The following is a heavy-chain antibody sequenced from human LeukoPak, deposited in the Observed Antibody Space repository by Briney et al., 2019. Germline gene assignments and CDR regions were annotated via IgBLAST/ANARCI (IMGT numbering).Heavy chain of an antibody. CDR2: ITESGST. CDR3: AKEARSGYYYFDY. J-gene: IGHJ4*02. D-gene: IGHD3-22*01. Sequence: GGSLRLSCAASGFTFSTCAMSWVRQAPGKGLEWVSTITESGSTFYADFVKGRFTISRDNAKATLFLQMDTLRVADTAIYYCAKEARSGYYYFDYWGQGALVTVSS. CDR1: GFTFSTCA. V-gene: IGHV3-23*01.